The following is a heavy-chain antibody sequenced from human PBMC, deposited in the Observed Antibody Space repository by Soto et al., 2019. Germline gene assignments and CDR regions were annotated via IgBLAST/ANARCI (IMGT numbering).Heavy chain of an antibody. CDR2: IYDSGNMY. V-gene: IGHV4-31*03. Sequence: SETLSLTCTVSGGSITSGGHYWGWIRQYPGKGLEWIGHIYDSGNMYFYNPSLKSRVTISADTSRNQFSLSLSSLTAADTAVYYCARVDHRGYFSVLSEFWGEEILVSVSS. D-gene: IGHD3-10*02. CDR1: GGSITSGGHY. CDR3: ARVDHRGYFSVLSEF. J-gene: IGHJ4*02.